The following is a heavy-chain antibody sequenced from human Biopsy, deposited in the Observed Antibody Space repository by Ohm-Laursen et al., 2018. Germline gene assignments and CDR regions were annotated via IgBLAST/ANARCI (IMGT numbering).Heavy chain of an antibody. V-gene: IGHV1-69*01. CDR1: GGIFINYA. J-gene: IGHJ4*02. CDR2: TIPMFGTA. CDR3: ARGPHSGSHSCFDY. Sequence: PSDTLSCKVSGGIFINYAISWVRQAPAHGLEWMGGTIPMFGTANYAQMFQGRVTISADESTSTSYMELSSLTTEDTAIYYCARGPHSGSHSCFDYWGRGTLVTVSS. D-gene: IGHD1-26*01.